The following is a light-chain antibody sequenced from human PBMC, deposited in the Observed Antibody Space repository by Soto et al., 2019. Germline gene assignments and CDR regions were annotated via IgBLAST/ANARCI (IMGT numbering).Light chain of an antibody. Sequence: QSVLTQPPSASGTPGQRVTISCSGSSSNIGSSTVNWYQQLPGTAPKLLIYSDNQRPSGVPDRFSGSKSGTSASLVISGLQYEDEADYSCATWDDRRGVVFGGGTKLTVL. CDR3: ATWDDRRGVV. V-gene: IGLV1-44*01. J-gene: IGLJ2*01. CDR2: SDN. CDR1: SSNIGSST.